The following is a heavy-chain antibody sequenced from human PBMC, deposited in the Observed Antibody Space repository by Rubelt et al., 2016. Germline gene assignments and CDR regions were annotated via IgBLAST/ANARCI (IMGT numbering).Heavy chain of an antibody. J-gene: IGHJ6*03. V-gene: IGHV3-53*04. CDR3: ARDRYNWNHYYMDV. D-gene: IGHD1-20*01. Sequence: EVQLVESGGGLVQPGGSLRLSCAASGFTVSSNYMSWVRQAPGKGLEWVSVIYSGGSTYYADSVKGRFTIARNKCKNTLYRQMNSLRAEDTAVYYCARDRYNWNHYYMDVWGKGTTVTVSS. CDR1: GFTVSSNY. CDR2: IYSGGST.